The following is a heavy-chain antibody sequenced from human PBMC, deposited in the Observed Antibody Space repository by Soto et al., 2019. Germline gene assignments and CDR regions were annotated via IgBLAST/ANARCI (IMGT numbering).Heavy chain of an antibody. CDR1: GGSISSYY. V-gene: IGHV4-59*01. J-gene: IGHJ6*02. CDR3: ARGGSGCDFWSGSLCHYYYYGMDV. D-gene: IGHD3-3*01. CDR2: IYYSGST. Sequence: PSETLSLTCTVSGGSISSYYWSWIRQPPGKGLEWIGYIYYSGSTNYNPSLKSRVTISVDTSKNQFSLKLSSVTAADTAVYYCARGGSGCDFWSGSLCHYYYYGMDVWGQGTTVTVSS.